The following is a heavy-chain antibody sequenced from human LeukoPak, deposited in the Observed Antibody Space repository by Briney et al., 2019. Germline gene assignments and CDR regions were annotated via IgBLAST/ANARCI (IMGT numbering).Heavy chain of an antibody. CDR3: ARGGAAAGTSLRYYYYYMDV. CDR1: GGSISSYY. D-gene: IGHD6-13*01. CDR2: IYTSGST. V-gene: IGHV4-4*07. J-gene: IGHJ6*03. Sequence: SETLSLTCTVSGGSISSYYWSWIRQPAGKGLEWIGRIYTSGSTNYNPSLKSRVTMSVDTSKNQFSLKLSSVTAADTAVYYCARGGAAAGTSLRYYYYYMDVWGKGTTVTVSS.